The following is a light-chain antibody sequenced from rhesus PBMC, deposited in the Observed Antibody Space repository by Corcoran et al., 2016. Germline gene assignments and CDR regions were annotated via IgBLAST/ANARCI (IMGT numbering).Light chain of an antibody. V-gene: IGKV4-1*01. Sequence: DIVMTQSPDSLAVSLGERVTINCKSSQSLLYSSNSKNYLAWYQQKQGQAPKLLISLASTLESGVPTRFSGSGSGTEFTLTISGLQAEDVAVYYCQQYYSSPLTFGGGSKVEIK. J-gene: IGKJ4*01. CDR2: LAS. CDR1: QSLLYSSNSKNY. CDR3: QQYYSSPLT.